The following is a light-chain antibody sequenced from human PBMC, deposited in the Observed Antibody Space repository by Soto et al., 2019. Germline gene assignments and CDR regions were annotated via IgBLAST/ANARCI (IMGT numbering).Light chain of an antibody. J-gene: IGLJ1*01. Sequence: QSVLTQPRSVSGSPGQSVTISCTGTSSDVGGYNYVSWYQQHPGKAPKLMIYDVSKRPSGVPDRFSGSKSGNTASLTISGPQAEDEADYYCSSYAGGRTYLFGTGTKVTVL. CDR3: SSYAGGRTYL. CDR1: SSDVGGYNY. V-gene: IGLV2-11*01. CDR2: DVS.